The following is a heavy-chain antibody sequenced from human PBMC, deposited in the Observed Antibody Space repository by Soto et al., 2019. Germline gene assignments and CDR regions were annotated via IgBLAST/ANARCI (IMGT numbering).Heavy chain of an antibody. CDR3: ARLNRGTYDY. Sequence: SETLSLTCAVSGGSISAYYWSWIRQPPGKGLEWLGYIFYTGSTDYNPSLKGRVTISVDTSKNQFSLKLTSVTAADTAVYYCARLNRGTYDYWGQGVLVTVLL. CDR2: IFYTGST. V-gene: IGHV4-59*01. CDR1: GGSISAYY. J-gene: IGHJ4*02.